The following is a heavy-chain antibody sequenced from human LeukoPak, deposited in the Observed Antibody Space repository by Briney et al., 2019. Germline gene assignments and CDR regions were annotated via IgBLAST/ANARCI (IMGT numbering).Heavy chain of an antibody. J-gene: IGHJ4*02. CDR1: GGTFSSYA. CDR3: ARHVEMATITFDY. Sequence: ASVKVSCKASGGTFSSYAIIWVRQAPGQGLEWMGGIIPIFGTANYAQKFQGRVTITADESTSTAYMELSSLRSEDTAVYSCARHVEMATITFDYWGQGTLVTVSS. CDR2: IIPIFGTA. V-gene: IGHV1-69*13. D-gene: IGHD5-24*01.